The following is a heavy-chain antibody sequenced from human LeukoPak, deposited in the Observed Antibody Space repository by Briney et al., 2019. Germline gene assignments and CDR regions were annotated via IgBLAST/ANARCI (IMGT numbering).Heavy chain of an antibody. D-gene: IGHD2-21*02. CDR3: ARGRPHIVVVTALDY. CDR1: GFTFSSYS. V-gene: IGHV3-21*01. Sequence: GGSLRLSCAASGFTFSSYSMNWVRQAPGKGLEWVSSISSSSSYIYYADSVKGRFTISRDNAKNSLYLQMNSLRAEDTAVYYCARGRPHIVVVTALDYWGQGTLVTVSS. J-gene: IGHJ4*02. CDR2: ISSSSSYI.